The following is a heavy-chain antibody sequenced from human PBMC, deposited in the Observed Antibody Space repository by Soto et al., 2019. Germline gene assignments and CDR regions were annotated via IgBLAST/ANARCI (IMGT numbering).Heavy chain of an antibody. Sequence: EVQLLESGGGLVQPGGSLRLSCAASGFIFSSYAMSWVRQAPGKGLEWVSAISGSGTTAYYADSVKGRFTFSRDNSKKTMYLQMNSLRAEDTAVFYCAKTTDGWFSAFEIWCQGTMVTVSS. V-gene: IGHV3-23*01. CDR1: GFIFSSYA. J-gene: IGHJ3*02. D-gene: IGHD6-19*01. CDR2: ISGSGTTA. CDR3: AKTTDGWFSAFEI.